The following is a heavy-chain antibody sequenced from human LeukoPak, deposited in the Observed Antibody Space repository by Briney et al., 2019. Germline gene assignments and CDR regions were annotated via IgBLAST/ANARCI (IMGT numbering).Heavy chain of an antibody. CDR2: ISWDGGST. V-gene: IGHV3-43D*03. Sequence: GGSLRLSCAASGFTFDDYAMHWVRQAPGKGLEWVSLISWDGGSTYYADSVKGRFTISRDNSKNSLYLQMNSLRAEDTALYYCAKDKASGSYLFDYWGQGTLVTVSS. J-gene: IGHJ4*02. CDR3: AKDKASGSYLFDY. CDR1: GFTFDDYA. D-gene: IGHD1-26*01.